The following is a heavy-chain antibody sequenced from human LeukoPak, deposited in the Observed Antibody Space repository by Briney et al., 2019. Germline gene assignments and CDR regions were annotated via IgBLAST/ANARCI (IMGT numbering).Heavy chain of an antibody. CDR1: GYSISSGYY. J-gene: IGHJ4*02. Sequence: KSSETLSLTCTVSGYSISSGYYWGWIRQPTGKGLEWIGSIYHSGSTYYNPSLKSRVTISVDTSKNQFSLKLSSVTAADTAVYYCARPTDTAMANPIDYWGQGTLVTVSS. CDR2: IYHSGST. V-gene: IGHV4-38-2*02. CDR3: ARPTDTAMANPIDY. D-gene: IGHD5-18*01.